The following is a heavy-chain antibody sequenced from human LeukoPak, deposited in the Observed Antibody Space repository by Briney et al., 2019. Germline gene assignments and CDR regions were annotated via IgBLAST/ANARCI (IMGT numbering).Heavy chain of an antibody. J-gene: IGHJ4*02. CDR1: GGSITSYY. V-gene: IGHV4-59*08. CDR3: ARHSIASDGARLFDY. Sequence: SETLSLTCTVSGGSITSYYWAWLRQPPGKGLEWIGYLYYSGYSNYNPSLKSRVSMSVDTSKNQFSLKLTSVTAADTAVYYCARHSIASDGARLFDYWGRGTLVTVSS. D-gene: IGHD2-21*01. CDR2: LYYSGYS.